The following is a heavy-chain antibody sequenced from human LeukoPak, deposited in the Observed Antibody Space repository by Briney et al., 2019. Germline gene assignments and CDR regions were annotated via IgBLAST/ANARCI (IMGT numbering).Heavy chain of an antibody. V-gene: IGHV1-69*05. CDR1: GGTFSSYA. Sequence: SVKVSCKASGGTFSSYAISWVRQAPGQGLEWMGGIIPIFGTANYAQKFQGRVTITTDESTSTAYMELSSLRSEDTAVYYCARGKFLDYYYYYYMDVWGKGTTVTVSS. D-gene: IGHD2/OR15-2a*01. CDR3: ARGKFLDYYYYYYMDV. J-gene: IGHJ6*03. CDR2: IIPIFGTA.